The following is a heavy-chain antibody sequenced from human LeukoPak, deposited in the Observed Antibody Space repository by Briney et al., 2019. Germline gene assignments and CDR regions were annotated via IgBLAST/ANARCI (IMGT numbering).Heavy chain of an antibody. J-gene: IGHJ6*02. CDR3: ARGVWPEGMDV. V-gene: IGHV3-23*01. Sequence: QPGGSLRLSCAASGFTFSSYAMSWVRQAPGKGLEWVSAISGSGGSTYYADSVKGRFTISRDNAKNSVYLQMNSLRAEDTAVYYCARGVWPEGMDVWGQGTTVTVSS. D-gene: IGHD5/OR15-5a*01. CDR1: GFTFSSYA. CDR2: ISGSGGST.